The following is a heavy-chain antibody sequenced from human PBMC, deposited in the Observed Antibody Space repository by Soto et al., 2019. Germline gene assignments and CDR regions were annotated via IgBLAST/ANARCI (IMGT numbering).Heavy chain of an antibody. CDR3: ARTAAAGKYYYVMDV. CDR1: GYSFTSYW. Sequence: GESLKISCKGSGYSFTSYWIGWVRQMPGKGLELMGIIYPGDSDTRYSPSFQGQVTISADKSISTAYLQWSSLKASDTTMYYCARTAAAGKYYYVMDVWGQGTTVTGSS. D-gene: IGHD6-13*01. V-gene: IGHV5-51*01. CDR2: IYPGDSDT. J-gene: IGHJ6*02.